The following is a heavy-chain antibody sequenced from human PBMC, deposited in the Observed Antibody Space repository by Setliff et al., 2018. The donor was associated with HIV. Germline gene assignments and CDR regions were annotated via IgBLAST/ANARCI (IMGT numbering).Heavy chain of an antibody. D-gene: IGHD3-3*01. V-gene: IGHV3-64D*06. CDR2: ISSNGFST. CDR1: GFSFSKYA. J-gene: IGHJ5*01. CDR3: VKSVGDFWNRGFDS. Sequence: GGSLRLSCSASGFSFSKYAMHWVRQAPGKGLEYVSDISSNGFSTYYTESVKARFTVSRDNSKNTLYPQMNSLRPGDTAVYYCVKSVGDFWNRGFDSWGQGTQVTVSS.